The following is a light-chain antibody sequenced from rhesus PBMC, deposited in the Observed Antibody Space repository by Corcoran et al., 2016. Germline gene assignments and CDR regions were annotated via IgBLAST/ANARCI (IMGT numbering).Light chain of an antibody. CDR3: QHYYSNPRT. Sequence: DIQMTQSPSSLSASVGDRGTITCRASQAITNDLAWYQQKPGESPKLLIYEASSLQSGIPSRFSGTVSGTDFTLAISSLQSEYFATYDCQHYYSNPRTFGPGTKV. V-gene: IGKV1-25*01. CDR2: EAS. CDR1: QAITND. J-gene: IGKJ1*01.